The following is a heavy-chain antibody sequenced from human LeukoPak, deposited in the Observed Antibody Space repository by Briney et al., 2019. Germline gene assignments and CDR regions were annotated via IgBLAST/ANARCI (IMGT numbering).Heavy chain of an antibody. CDR1: GGSFSGYY. J-gene: IGHJ4*02. CDR3: ARAQRPDYYDSSGCTVDY. CDR2: INHSGST. D-gene: IGHD3-22*01. Sequence: SETLSLTCAVYGGSFSGYYWSWIRQPPGKGLEWIGEINHSGSTNYNPSLKSRVTISVDTSKNQFSLKLSSVTAADTVVYYYARAQRPDYYDSSGCTVDYWGQGTLVTVSS. V-gene: IGHV4-34*01.